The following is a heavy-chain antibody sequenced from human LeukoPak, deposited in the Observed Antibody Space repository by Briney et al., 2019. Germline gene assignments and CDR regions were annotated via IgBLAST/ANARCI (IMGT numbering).Heavy chain of an antibody. CDR2: IYTSGST. Sequence: SETLSLTCTVSGGSISSGSYYWSWIRQPAGTGLEWIGRIYTSGSTNYNPSLKSRVTISVDTSKNQLSLKLSSVTAADTAVYYCAGHTAMAIYYYYGMDVWGQGTTVTVSS. V-gene: IGHV4-61*02. D-gene: IGHD5-18*01. J-gene: IGHJ6*02. CDR3: AGHTAMAIYYYYGMDV. CDR1: GGSISSGSYY.